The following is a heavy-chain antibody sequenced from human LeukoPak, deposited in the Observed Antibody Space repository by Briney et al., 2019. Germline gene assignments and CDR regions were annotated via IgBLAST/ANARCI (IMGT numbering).Heavy chain of an antibody. CDR1: GYTFTSYY. D-gene: IGHD6-19*01. CDR3: AKAAVAGRDAFDV. J-gene: IGHJ3*01. CDR2: INPSGGST. V-gene: IGHV1-46*01. Sequence: ASVKVSCKASGYTFTSYYMHWVRQAPGQGLEWMGIINPSGGSTSYAQKFQGRVTMTRDTSTSTVYMELSSLRSEDTAVYYCAKAAVAGRDAFDVWGQGTMVTVSS.